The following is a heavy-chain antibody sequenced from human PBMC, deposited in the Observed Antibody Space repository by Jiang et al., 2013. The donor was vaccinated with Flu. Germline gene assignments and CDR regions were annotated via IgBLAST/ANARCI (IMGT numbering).Heavy chain of an antibody. J-gene: IGHJ6*04. CDR1: GFTFSSYG. V-gene: IGHV3-33*01. D-gene: IGHD2-2*01. CDR2: IWYDGSNK. Sequence: QLLESGGGVVRPGRSLRLSCAASGFTFSSYGMHWVRQAPGKGLEWVAVIWYDGSNKYYADSVKGRFTISRDNSKNTLYLQMNSLRAEDTAVYYCARTPAANLPYYYYYGMDVWGKGTTVTVSS. CDR3: ARTPAANLPYYYYYGMDV.